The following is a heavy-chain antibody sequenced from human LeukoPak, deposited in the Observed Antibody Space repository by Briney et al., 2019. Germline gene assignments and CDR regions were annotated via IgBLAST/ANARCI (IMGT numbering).Heavy chain of an antibody. CDR3: ARGSGWGDAFDI. CDR2: IGPSGNFI. D-gene: IGHD6-19*01. V-gene: IGHV3-11*01. Sequence: PGGSLRLSCEASGFTFSDSYMSWLRQPPGKGLESISYIGPSGNFINYADSVKGRFTISRDNAKKSLYLQMNSLRAEDTALYYCARGSGWGDAFDIWGQGTMVTVSS. J-gene: IGHJ3*02. CDR1: GFTFSDSY.